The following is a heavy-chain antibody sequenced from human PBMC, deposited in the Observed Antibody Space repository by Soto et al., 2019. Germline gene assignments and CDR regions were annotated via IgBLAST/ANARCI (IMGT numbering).Heavy chain of an antibody. CDR3: ARARGFGELLPYYFDY. D-gene: IGHD3-10*01. J-gene: IGHJ4*02. V-gene: IGHV4-59*12. CDR2: VFSSGST. Sequence: SETLSLTCTVSGGSIRNSFWGWIRQPPGKGLEWIGYVFSSGSTNYNPSLKSRVTISVDTSKNQFSLKLSSVTAADTAVYYCARARGFGELLPYYFDYWGQGTLVTVSS. CDR1: GGSIRNSF.